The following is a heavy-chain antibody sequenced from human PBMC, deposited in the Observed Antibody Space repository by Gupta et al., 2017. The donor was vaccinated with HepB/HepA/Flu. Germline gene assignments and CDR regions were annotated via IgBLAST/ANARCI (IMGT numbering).Heavy chain of an antibody. D-gene: IGHD5-18*01. CDR1: GFTCSNYE. CDR3: ARDLAGYESFGMDV. Sequence: EVQLVESGGALVQTGGSLRLSCAASGFTCSNYEMNWVRQAPGKGLEWVSYISGSATTKYYADSVKGRFTISRDNAKNSLYLQLNSLRAEDTAVYYCARDLAGYESFGMDVWGQGTTVTVSS. CDR2: ISGSATTK. J-gene: IGHJ6*01. V-gene: IGHV3-48*03.